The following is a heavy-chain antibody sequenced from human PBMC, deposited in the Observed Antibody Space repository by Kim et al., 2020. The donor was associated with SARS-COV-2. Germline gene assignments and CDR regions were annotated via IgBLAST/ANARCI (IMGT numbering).Heavy chain of an antibody. CDR3: AGNDYSEYTFDT. Sequence: SETLSLTCTVSGGSISSYYWSWIRQPPGKGLEWIGYIYYSGSTNSNPSLKSRVTISLDTSKNQFTLKLSSVTAADTAVYYCAGNDYSEYTFDTWGQGTMVTVSS. D-gene: IGHD4-4*01. CDR2: IYYSGST. CDR1: GGSISSYY. V-gene: IGHV4-59*13. J-gene: IGHJ3*02.